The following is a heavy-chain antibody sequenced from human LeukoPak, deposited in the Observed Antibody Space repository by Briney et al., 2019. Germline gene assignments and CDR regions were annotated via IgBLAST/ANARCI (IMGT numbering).Heavy chain of an antibody. CDR1: GHSFTSYW. J-gene: IGHJ6*03. V-gene: IGHV5-51*01. CDR2: IYPGDSDT. D-gene: IGHD6-6*01. CDR3: ARVEYSSSLYYYYYMDV. Sequence: GEALKISCKGSGHSFTSYWIGWVRQMPGKGLEWMGIIYPGDSDTSYSPSFQGQVTISADKSISTAYLQWSSLKASDTAMYYGARVEYSSSLYYYYYMDVWGKGTTVTVSS.